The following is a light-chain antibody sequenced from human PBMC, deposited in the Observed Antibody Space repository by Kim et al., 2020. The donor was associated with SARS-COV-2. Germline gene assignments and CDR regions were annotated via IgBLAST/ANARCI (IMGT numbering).Light chain of an antibody. V-gene: IGLV3-19*01. J-gene: IGLJ3*02. CDR3: NSRDNSGDHLV. Sequence: SSELTQDPAVSVALGQTVSITCQGDSLRTYYASWYQQKPGQAPILVIYGKNNRPSGIPDRFSGSASGNTASLTVTGAQAVDEADYYCNSRDNSGDHLVFGGGTQLTVL. CDR2: GKN. CDR1: SLRTYY.